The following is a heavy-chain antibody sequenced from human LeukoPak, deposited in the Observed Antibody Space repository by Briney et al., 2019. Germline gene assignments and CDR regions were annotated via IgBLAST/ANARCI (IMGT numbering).Heavy chain of an antibody. D-gene: IGHD5-18*01. CDR3: TKGTIWLPFDY. CDR1: GFTFSNYA. J-gene: IGHJ4*02. V-gene: IGHV3-23*01. Sequence: GGSLRLSCAASGFTFSNYAMSWARQAPGKGLEWVSAISGSGGSTYYADSVKGRFTISRDNSKNMLYLQMNSLRPEDTAVYYCTKGTIWLPFDYWGQGTLVTVSS. CDR2: ISGSGGST.